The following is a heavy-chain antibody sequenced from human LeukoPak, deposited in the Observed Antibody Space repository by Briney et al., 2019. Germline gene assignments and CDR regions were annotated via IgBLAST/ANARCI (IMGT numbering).Heavy chain of an antibody. J-gene: IGHJ4*02. D-gene: IGHD6-19*01. CDR3: ARSVAGHFDY. CDR2: TNYRSKWYN. V-gene: IGHV6-1*01. Sequence: SQTLSLTCVISGDSVSSNSGAWIWIRQSPSRGLEWLGRTNYRSKWYNDYAGSVKSRITINPDTSKNQFSLQLNSVTPEDTAVYYCARSVAGHFDYWGQGTLVTVSS. CDR1: GDSVSSNSGA.